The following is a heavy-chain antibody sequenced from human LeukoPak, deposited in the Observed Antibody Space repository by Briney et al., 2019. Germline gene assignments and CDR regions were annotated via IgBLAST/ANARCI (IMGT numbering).Heavy chain of an antibody. D-gene: IGHD2-15*01. CDR1: GGSISSYY. Sequence: SETLSLTCTVSGGSISSYYWSWIRQPPGKGLEWIGYIYTSGSTNYNPSLKSRVTISVDTSKNQFSLKLSSVTAADTAVYYCARHARYCSGGSCYEVLVVGWFDPWGQEPLVTVPS. J-gene: IGHJ5*02. V-gene: IGHV4-4*09. CDR3: ARHARYCSGGSCYEVLVVGWFDP. CDR2: IYTSGST.